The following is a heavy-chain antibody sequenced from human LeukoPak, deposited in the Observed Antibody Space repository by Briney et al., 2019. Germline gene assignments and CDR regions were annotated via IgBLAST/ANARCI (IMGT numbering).Heavy chain of an antibody. CDR3: ARGPDYGDYGYFDL. D-gene: IGHD4-17*01. J-gene: IGHJ2*01. Sequence: GGSLRLSCAASGFTFSSYDMHWVRHATGKGLVWVSAIGTAGDTYYPGSVKGRFTISRENAKNSLYLQMNSLRAGGTAVYYCARGPDYGDYGYFDLWGRGTLATVSS. CDR1: GFTFSSYD. CDR2: IGTAGDT. V-gene: IGHV3-13*01.